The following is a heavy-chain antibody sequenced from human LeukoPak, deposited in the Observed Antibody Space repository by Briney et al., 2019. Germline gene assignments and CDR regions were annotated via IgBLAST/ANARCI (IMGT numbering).Heavy chain of an antibody. CDR3: ARQEIAYDAFDI. CDR1: GGSIRSRSYY. V-gene: IGHV4-39*01. CDR2: MFHSGST. J-gene: IGHJ3*02. Sequence: SETLSLTCTVSGGSIRSRSYYWGWLRRPPAKGLEGMGSMFHSGSTYYNPSLTSRVTISVDTSENQFSLKLTSVTAADTAVYYCARQEIAYDAFDIWGQGTMVTVSS. D-gene: IGHD2-21*01.